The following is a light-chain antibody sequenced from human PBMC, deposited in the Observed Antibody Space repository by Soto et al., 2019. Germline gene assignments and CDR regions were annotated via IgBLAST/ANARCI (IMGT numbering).Light chain of an antibody. J-gene: IGLJ2*01. CDR1: SSDVGGYTY. Sequence: QSALTQPASVSGSPGQSITISCTGTSSDVGGYTYVSWYQQHPGKAPKLMIYDVSNRPSGVSNRFSGSKSGNTASLSISGLQAEDEADYYCSSYTSSITLVFGGGTKLTVL. CDR2: DVS. CDR3: SSYTSSITLV. V-gene: IGLV2-14*03.